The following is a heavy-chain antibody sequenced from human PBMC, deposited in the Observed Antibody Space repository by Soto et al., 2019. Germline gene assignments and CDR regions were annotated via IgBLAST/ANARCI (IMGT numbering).Heavy chain of an antibody. J-gene: IGHJ4*02. Sequence: QVQLVQSGAEVKKPGSSVKVSCKASGGTFSSYTISWVRQAPVQGLEWMGRIIPILGIANYAQKFQGRVTITADKSTSTAYMELSSLRSEDTAVYYCARRPEGRTFDYWGQGTLVTVSS. CDR2: IIPILGIA. CDR1: GGTFSSYT. D-gene: IGHD6-6*01. CDR3: ARRPEGRTFDY. V-gene: IGHV1-69*02.